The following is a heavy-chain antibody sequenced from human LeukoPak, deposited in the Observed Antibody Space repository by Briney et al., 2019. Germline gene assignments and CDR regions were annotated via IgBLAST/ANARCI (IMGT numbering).Heavy chain of an antibody. Sequence: PSETLSLTCTVSGGSISSGGYYWSWIRQPAGKGLEWIGRIYISGSTNYNPSLQSRVTISVDTSKNQFSLKVRSVTAADTAVYYCARAGRPYWYFDLWGRGTLVTVSS. J-gene: IGHJ2*01. CDR1: GGSISSGGYY. CDR3: ARAGRPYWYFDL. D-gene: IGHD6-6*01. V-gene: IGHV4-61*02. CDR2: IYISGST.